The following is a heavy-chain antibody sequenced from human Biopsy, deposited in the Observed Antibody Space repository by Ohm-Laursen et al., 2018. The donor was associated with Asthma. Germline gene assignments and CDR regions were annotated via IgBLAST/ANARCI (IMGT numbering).Heavy chain of an antibody. Sequence: SLRLSCTASGFTFSNYGMHWVRQVAGKGLDWVAVVTYDGISQYYAESVKGRFTISRDNSRNTLNLQMNSVRPDDTAVYFCARERAGVLGSYNGMDVWGPGATVSVSS. CDR3: ARERAGVLGSYNGMDV. V-gene: IGHV3-30*03. J-gene: IGHJ6*02. D-gene: IGHD2-8*01. CDR2: VTYDGISQ. CDR1: GFTFSNYG.